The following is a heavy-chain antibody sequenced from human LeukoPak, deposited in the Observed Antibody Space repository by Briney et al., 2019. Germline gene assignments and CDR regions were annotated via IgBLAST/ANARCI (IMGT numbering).Heavy chain of an antibody. V-gene: IGHV3-21*01. CDR2: ISSSSSYI. J-gene: IGHJ4*02. D-gene: IGHD2-2*01. Sequence: GGSLRLSCAASGFTFSSYSMNWVRQAPGKGLEWVSSISSSSSYIYYADSVKGRFTISRDNAKNSLYLQMNGLRAEDTAVYYCARDWDVVVPAAVAFDYWGQGTLVTVSS. CDR3: ARDWDVVVPAAVAFDY. CDR1: GFTFSSYS.